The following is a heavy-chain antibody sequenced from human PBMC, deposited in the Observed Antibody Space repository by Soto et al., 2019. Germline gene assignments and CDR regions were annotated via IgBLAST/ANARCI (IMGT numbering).Heavy chain of an antibody. D-gene: IGHD6-13*01. CDR1: GFTFDDYA. Sequence: EVQLVESGGGLVQPGRSLRLSCAASGFTFDDYAMHWVRQAPGKGLEWVSGISWNSGRIGYADSVKGRFTISRDNAKNSLYLQMNSLGAEDTALYYCAKDIRSSSWYSFDYWGQGTLVTVSS. CDR2: ISWNSGRI. V-gene: IGHV3-9*01. J-gene: IGHJ4*02. CDR3: AKDIRSSSWYSFDY.